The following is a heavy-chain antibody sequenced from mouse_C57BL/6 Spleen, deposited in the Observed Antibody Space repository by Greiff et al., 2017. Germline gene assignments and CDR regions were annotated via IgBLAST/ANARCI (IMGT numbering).Heavy chain of an antibody. CDR2: ISRGSSTI. Sequence: EVQGVESGGGLVKPGGSLKLSCAASGFTFSDYGMHWVRQAPEQGLEWVAYISRGSSTIYYADTVKGRFTMSRDNAKNTLFLQMTSLRSEDTAMYYCATRGTPAMDYWGQGTSVTVSS. CDR3: ATRGTPAMDY. CDR1: GFTFSDYG. V-gene: IGHV5-17*01. J-gene: IGHJ4*01. D-gene: IGHD2-14*01.